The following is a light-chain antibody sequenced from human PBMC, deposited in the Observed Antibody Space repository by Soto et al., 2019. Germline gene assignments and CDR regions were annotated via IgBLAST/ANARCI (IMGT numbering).Light chain of an antibody. CDR1: QGIINF. CDR3: QQSFSTPPT. Sequence: DIQLTQSPSFLSASVGDRVTVTCRASQGIINFLNWYQHKRGEAPILLIYGASNLQNGVPSRLSGSGSGADFTLTISSLQPEDFATYYCQQSFSTPPTFGQGTKVDIK. V-gene: IGKV1-39*01. CDR2: GAS. J-gene: IGKJ1*01.